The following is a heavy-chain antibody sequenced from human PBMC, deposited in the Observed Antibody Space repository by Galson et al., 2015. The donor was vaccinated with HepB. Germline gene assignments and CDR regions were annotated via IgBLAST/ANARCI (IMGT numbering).Heavy chain of an antibody. Sequence: LRLSCAASAFAFNKYSMNWVRQAPGKGLEWVSSISSMSTHIYYAASVKGRFAISRDNAKNSLYLQMNSLRAEDTAVYYCARDLSSSWYMNWFDPWGQGTQVTVSS. V-gene: IGHV3-21*01. CDR2: ISSMSTHI. CDR3: ARDLSSSWYMNWFDP. CDR1: AFAFNKYS. D-gene: IGHD6-13*01. J-gene: IGHJ5*02.